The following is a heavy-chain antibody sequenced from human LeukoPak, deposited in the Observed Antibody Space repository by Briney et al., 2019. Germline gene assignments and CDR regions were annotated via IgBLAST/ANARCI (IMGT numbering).Heavy chain of an antibody. D-gene: IGHD3-10*01. CDR3: ARGRRVLLWFGEIDY. J-gene: IGHJ4*02. V-gene: IGHV1-2*02. CDR1: GYTFTGYY. CDR2: INPNSGGT. Sequence: GASVKVSCKTSGYTFTGYYMHWVRQAPGQGLEWMGWINPNSGGTNYAQKFQGRVTMTRDTSISTAYMELSRLRSDDTAVYYCARGRRVLLWFGEIDYWGQGTLVTVSS.